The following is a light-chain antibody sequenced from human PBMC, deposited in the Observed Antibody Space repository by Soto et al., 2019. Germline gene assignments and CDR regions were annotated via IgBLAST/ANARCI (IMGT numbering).Light chain of an antibody. CDR3: QQYKNWPRT. CDR1: QGIXSH. Sequence: MTKSAARLSVSPGESANLYCRARQGIXSHFGWDQAKPGQAPRVRXYCASTMATGIPARFSGSGSGTAFTPTISSLQSEDCVADYWQQYKNWPRTFGGGTKVDIK. V-gene: IGKV3-15*01. J-gene: IGKJ4*01. CDR2: CAS.